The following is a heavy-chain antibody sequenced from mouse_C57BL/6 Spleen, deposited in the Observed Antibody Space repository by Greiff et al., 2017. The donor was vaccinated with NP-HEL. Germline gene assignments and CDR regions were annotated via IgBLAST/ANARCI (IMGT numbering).Heavy chain of an antibody. Sequence: EVMLVESEGGLVQPGSSMKLSCTASGFTFSDYYMSWVRQVPEKGLEWVANINYVGSSTYYLDSLKSRFIISRDNAKNILYLQMSSLKSEDTATYYCARGEEYYYGSSYPYYAMDYWGQGTSVTVSS. D-gene: IGHD1-1*01. V-gene: IGHV5-16*01. J-gene: IGHJ4*01. CDR1: GFTFSDYY. CDR2: INYVGSST. CDR3: ARGEEYYYGSSYPYYAMDY.